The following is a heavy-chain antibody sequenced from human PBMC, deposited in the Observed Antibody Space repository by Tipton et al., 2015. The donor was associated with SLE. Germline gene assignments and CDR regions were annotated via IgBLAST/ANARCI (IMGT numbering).Heavy chain of an antibody. J-gene: IGHJ4*02. CDR1: GFTFSTYS. D-gene: IGHD3-10*01. CDR2: ITGSGSSI. Sequence: QLVQSGGDLVQPGGSLRLSCAASGFTFSTYSMNWVRQAPGKGLEWLSYITGSGSSIYYADSVKGRFTISRDNAKNSLYLQMNSLRVEDAAVYYCARSYDIGDLDYWGQGTLVSVSS. CDR3: ARSYDIGDLDY. V-gene: IGHV3-48*01.